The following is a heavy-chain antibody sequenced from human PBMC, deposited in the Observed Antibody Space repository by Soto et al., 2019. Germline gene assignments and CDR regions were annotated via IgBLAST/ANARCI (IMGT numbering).Heavy chain of an antibody. CDR1: GFTVNNNY. Sequence: EVQLVESGGGLVLPGGSLRLSCAVSGFTVNNNYMSWVRQAPGKGPEWVSVIYSDGTTDYADSVKGRFTVSRDTSRNTLYLQMNSLGAEDTAVYHCTRDSSYYGAGRGVLDYWGQGTLVTVSS. D-gene: IGHD3-10*01. CDR2: IYSDGTT. CDR3: TRDSSYYGAGRGVLDY. V-gene: IGHV3-66*01. J-gene: IGHJ4*02.